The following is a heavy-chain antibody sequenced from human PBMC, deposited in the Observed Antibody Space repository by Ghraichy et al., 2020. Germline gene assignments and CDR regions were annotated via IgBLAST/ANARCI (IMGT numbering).Heavy chain of an antibody. CDR1: GFTVSNNY. CDR3: ATIVAATNFDY. J-gene: IGHJ4*02. CDR2: LYSGAGT. Sequence: GESLNISCTASGFTVSNNYMSWVRQAPGKGLEWVSVLYSGAGTFYADSVKGRFTISRHNSRNTLYLQMNSLRPADTAVYYCATIVAATNFDYWGQGTLVTVSS. D-gene: IGHD1-26*01. V-gene: IGHV3-53*04.